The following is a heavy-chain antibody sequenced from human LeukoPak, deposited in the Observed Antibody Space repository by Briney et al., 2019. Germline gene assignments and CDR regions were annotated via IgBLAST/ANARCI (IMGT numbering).Heavy chain of an antibody. CDR2: INHSGST. CDR3: ARGPRHIVVVTGFYYYYMDV. D-gene: IGHD2-21*02. V-gene: IGHV4-34*01. Sequence: SETLSLTCAVYGGSFSGYYWSWIRQPPGKGLEWIGEINHSGSTNYNPSLKSRVTISVDTSKNQFSLKLSSVTAADTAVYYCARGPRHIVVVTGFYYYYMDVWGKGTTVTVSS. J-gene: IGHJ6*03. CDR1: GGSFSGYY.